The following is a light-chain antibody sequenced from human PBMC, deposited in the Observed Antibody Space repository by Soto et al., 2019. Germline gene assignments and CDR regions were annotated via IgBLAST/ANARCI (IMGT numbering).Light chain of an antibody. CDR1: QTFNRW. V-gene: IGKV1-5*01. CDR3: QLYNAPWYT. CDR2: DGS. J-gene: IGKJ2*01. Sequence: DIQMTQSPATLSSSLGDRVTITCRASQTFNRWLSWYQQKPRNAPQLLLYDGSTLQSGVPSRFSGSGSGTDFPLTIRRLQPDDVASYYCQLYNAPWYTFGEGTKV.